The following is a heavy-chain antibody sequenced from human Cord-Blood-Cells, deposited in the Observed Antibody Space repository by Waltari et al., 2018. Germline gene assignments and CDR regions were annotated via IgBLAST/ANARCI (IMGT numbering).Heavy chain of an antibody. Sequence: QVQLVQSGAEVKKPGASVKVSCKASGYTFTGYYMHWVRQAPGQGLGWMGWINPNSGGTSDAEKFQCRVTMSREPAICTAYMELSRLRSDDTAVDYCARVPGWGGYYFDYWGQGTLVTVSS. CDR1: GYTFTGYY. D-gene: IGHD3-16*01. V-gene: IGHV1-2*02. CDR3: ARVPGWGGYYFDY. J-gene: IGHJ4*02. CDR2: INPNSGGT.